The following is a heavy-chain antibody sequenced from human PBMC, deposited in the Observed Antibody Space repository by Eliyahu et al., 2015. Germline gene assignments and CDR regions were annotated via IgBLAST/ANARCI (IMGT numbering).Heavy chain of an antibody. CDR3: AKRFSASNFDY. Sequence: EVQLLESGGGLVQPGGSLXRSCVASGFXFSSYGMXWVRQAAGKGLEWVSSDRGGSIYYADSVKGRFTISTDTSKNTLYLQMNSLRADDTAVYYCAKRFSASNFDYWGQGTLVTVSS. D-gene: IGHD3-3*01. J-gene: IGHJ4*02. V-gene: IGHV3-23*01. CDR1: GFXFSSYG. CDR2: DRGGSI.